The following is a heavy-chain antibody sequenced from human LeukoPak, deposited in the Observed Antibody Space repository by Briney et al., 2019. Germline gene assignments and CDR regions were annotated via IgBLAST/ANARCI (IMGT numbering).Heavy chain of an antibody. V-gene: IGHV3-30*18. CDR2: ISYDGSNK. CDR1: GFTFSSYG. CDR3: AKPACSTSCDWFDP. Sequence: GGSLRLSCAASGFTFSSYGMHWVRQAPGKGLEWVAVISYDGSNKYYADSVKGRFTISRDNSKNTLYLQMNSLRAEDTAVYCCAKPACSTSCDWFDPWGQGTLVTVSS. D-gene: IGHD2-2*01. J-gene: IGHJ5*02.